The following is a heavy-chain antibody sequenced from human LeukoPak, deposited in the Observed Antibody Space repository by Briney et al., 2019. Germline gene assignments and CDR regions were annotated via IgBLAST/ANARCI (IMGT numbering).Heavy chain of an antibody. J-gene: IGHJ5*02. V-gene: IGHV4-39*07. Sequence: PSETLSLTCTVSGGSISSSSYYWGWIRQPPGKGLEWIGSIYYSGSTYYNPSLKSRVTISVDTSKNQFSLKLSSVTAADRAVYYCARDQAYYYDSSGSIIDNWFDPWGQGTLVTVSS. CDR3: ARDQAYYYDSSGSIIDNWFDP. CDR1: GGSISSSSYY. CDR2: IYYSGST. D-gene: IGHD3-22*01.